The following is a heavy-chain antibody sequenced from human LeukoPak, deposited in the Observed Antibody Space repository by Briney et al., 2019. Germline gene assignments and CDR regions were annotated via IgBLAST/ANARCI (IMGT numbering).Heavy chain of an antibody. CDR3: ARGVGHYYGSGRNYFDY. J-gene: IGHJ4*02. CDR1: GYTFTGYY. CDR2: INPNSCGT. V-gene: IGHV1-2*02. D-gene: IGHD3-10*01. Sequence: ASVKVACNASGYTFTGYYMHWVRQAPGQGLEWIGWINPNSCGTNYAQKFQGRLTITRDTSISTAYMELSRMRSDDTAVYYCARGVGHYYGSGRNYFDYWGQGTLVTVSS.